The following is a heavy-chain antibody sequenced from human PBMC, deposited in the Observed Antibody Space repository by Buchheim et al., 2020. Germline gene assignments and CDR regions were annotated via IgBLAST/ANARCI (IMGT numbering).Heavy chain of an antibody. D-gene: IGHD1-26*01. CDR2: ISSSGSTI. CDR3: ARVPSGSYYYYYGMDV. J-gene: IGHJ6*02. Sequence: EVQLVESGGGLVQPGGSLRLSCAASGFTFSSYEMNWVRQAPGKGLEWVSYISSSGSTIYYADSVKGRFNISSDNAKNSLYLQMNSLRAEDTAVYYCARVPSGSYYYYYGMDVWGQGTT. CDR1: GFTFSSYE. V-gene: IGHV3-48*03.